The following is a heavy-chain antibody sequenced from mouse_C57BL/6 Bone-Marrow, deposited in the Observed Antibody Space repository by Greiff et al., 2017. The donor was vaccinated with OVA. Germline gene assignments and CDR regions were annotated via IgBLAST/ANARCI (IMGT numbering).Heavy chain of an antibody. D-gene: IGHD1-1*01. CDR2: IYPRSGNT. J-gene: IGHJ2*01. CDR3: ARSHYGPDYFDY. V-gene: IGHV1-81*01. CDR1: GYTFTSYG. Sequence: QVQLQQSGAELARPGASVKLSCKASGYTFTSYGISWVKQRTGQGLEWIGEIYPRSGNTYYNEQFKGKATLTADKSSSTAYMELRSLTSEDSAVYFCARSHYGPDYFDYWGQGTTLTVSS.